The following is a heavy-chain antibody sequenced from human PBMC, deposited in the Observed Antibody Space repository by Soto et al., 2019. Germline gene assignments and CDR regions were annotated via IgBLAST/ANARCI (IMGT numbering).Heavy chain of an antibody. CDR2: IYYSGST. CDR3: ARGRIAARPHLCYFDY. J-gene: IGHJ4*02. D-gene: IGHD6-6*01. Sequence: TLSLTCTVSGGSISSGGYYWSGMRQRPWKGLEWIGYIYYSGSTYYNPSLKSRVTISVDTSKNQFSLKLSSVTAADTAVYYCARGRIAARPHLCYFDYWGQGTLVTVSS. V-gene: IGHV4-31*03. CDR1: GGSISSGGYY.